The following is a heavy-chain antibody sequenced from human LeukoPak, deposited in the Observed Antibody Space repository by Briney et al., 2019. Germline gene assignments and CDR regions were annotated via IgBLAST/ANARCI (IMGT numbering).Heavy chain of an antibody. CDR3: ARRAQYDTAMVREVPYYFDY. D-gene: IGHD5-18*01. CDR2: IYYTGST. V-gene: IGHV4-39*07. Sequence: RPSETLSLTCPVSGGSVSSSRYYWGWIRQPPGKGLEWIGSIYYTGSTYYKPSLKSRVTISVDTSKNQFSLKLSSVTAADTAVYYCARRAQYDTAMVREVPYYFDYWGQGTLVTVSS. CDR1: GGSVSSSRYY. J-gene: IGHJ4*02.